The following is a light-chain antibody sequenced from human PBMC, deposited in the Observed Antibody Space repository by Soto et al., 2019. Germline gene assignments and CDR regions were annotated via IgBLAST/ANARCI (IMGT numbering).Light chain of an antibody. CDR2: AAS. V-gene: IGKV3-20*01. CDR3: QQYGNSAPNT. Sequence: ERVLTQSPGTLSLSPGERATLSCRASQSVTSNYLAWYQQKPGQAPRLLVYAASSRATGIPDRFSGSGSGTDFTLNISRLEPEDFAMYYCQQYGNSAPNTFGQGTRLEIE. CDR1: QSVTSNY. J-gene: IGKJ5*01.